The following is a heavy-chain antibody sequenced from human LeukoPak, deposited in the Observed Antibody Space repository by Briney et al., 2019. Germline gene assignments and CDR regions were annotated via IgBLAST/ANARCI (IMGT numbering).Heavy chain of an antibody. J-gene: IGHJ6*02. V-gene: IGHV1-69*04. CDR2: IIPILGIA. CDR1: GGTFSSYA. CDR3: ARDRRIAAAENYYYGMDV. Sequence: GASVKVPCKASGGTFSSYAISWVRQAPGQGLEWMGRIIPILGIANYAQKFQGRVTITADKSTSTAYMELSSLRSEDTAVYYCARDRRIAAAENYYYGMDVWGQGTTVTVSS. D-gene: IGHD6-13*01.